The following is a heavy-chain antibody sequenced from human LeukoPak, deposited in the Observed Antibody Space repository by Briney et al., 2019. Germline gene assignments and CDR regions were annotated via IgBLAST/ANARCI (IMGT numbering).Heavy chain of an antibody. V-gene: IGHV1-18*01. CDR2: ISAYNGDT. J-gene: IGHJ4*02. D-gene: IGHD3-10*01. CDR1: GYTFNNNG. CDR3: ARDPEGVTPLDY. Sequence: GASVKVSCKASGYTFNNNGISWVRQAPGQGLEWMGWISAYNGDTNYAQKLQGRVTMTTDTSTSTAYMELNDTAMYYCARDPEGVTPLDYWGQGTLVTVSS.